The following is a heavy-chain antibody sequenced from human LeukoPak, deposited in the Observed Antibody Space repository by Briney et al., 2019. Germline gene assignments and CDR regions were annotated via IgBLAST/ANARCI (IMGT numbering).Heavy chain of an antibody. CDR3: ARKFCTSANCDRGYFAY. CDR2: IYYSGST. Sequence: PSETLSLTCTVSGGSISSYYWSWIRQPPGKGLEWIGYIYYSGSTYYNPSLNSRVTMSADTSKNQFSLKLSSVTAADTAMYYCARKFCTSANCDRGYFAYWGQGTLVTVSS. J-gene: IGHJ4*02. CDR1: GGSISSYY. D-gene: IGHD2-2*02. V-gene: IGHV4-59*04.